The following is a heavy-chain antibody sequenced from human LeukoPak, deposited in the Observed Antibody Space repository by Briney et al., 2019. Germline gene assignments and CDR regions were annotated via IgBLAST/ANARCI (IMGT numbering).Heavy chain of an antibody. J-gene: IGHJ6*02. CDR2: IIPIFGTA. CDR1: GGTFSSYA. D-gene: IGHD1-14*01. Sequence: GASVKVSCKASGGTFSSYAISWVRQAPGLGLEWMGGIIPIFGTANYAQKFQGRVTITADESTSTAYMELSSLRSEDTAVYYCARAVTPGLSYYYGMDVWGQGTTVTVSS. V-gene: IGHV1-69*13. CDR3: ARAVTPGLSYYYGMDV.